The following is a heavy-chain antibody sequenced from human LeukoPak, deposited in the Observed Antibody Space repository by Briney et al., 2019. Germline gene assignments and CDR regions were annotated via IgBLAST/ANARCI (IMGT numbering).Heavy chain of an antibody. V-gene: IGHV3-21*01. D-gene: IGHD6-19*01. CDR3: ARRSLGGWYGGDYFDY. CDR2: ISSSSSYI. CDR1: GFTFSSYS. J-gene: IGHJ4*02. Sequence: GGSLRLSCAASGFTFSSYSMNWVRQAPGKGLEWVSSISSSSSYIYYADSVKGRFTISGDNAKNSLYLQMNSLRAEDTAVYYCARRSLGGWYGGDYFDYWGQGTLVTVSS.